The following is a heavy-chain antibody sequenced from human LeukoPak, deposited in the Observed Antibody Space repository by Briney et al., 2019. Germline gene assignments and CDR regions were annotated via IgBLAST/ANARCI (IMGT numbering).Heavy chain of an antibody. Sequence: SGTLSLTCTVSGGSISSYYWSWIRQPPGKGLEWIGYIYYSGSTNYNPSLKSRVTISVDTSKNQFSLKLSSVTAADTAVYYCARQRGYYGSGSYLLFGYWGQGTLVTVSS. CDR1: GGSISSYY. D-gene: IGHD3-10*01. J-gene: IGHJ4*02. CDR2: IYYSGST. CDR3: ARQRGYYGSGSYLLFGY. V-gene: IGHV4-59*08.